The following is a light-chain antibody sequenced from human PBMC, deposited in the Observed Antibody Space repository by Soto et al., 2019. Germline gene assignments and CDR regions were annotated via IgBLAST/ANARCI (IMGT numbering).Light chain of an antibody. J-gene: IGKJ1*01. V-gene: IGKV1-39*01. CDR2: AAS. CDR1: ESIRNN. CDR3: QQTYSTPRGA. Sequence: DIQITQCPSSLSASVGDRVTITCRASESIRNNLNWYQQKPGKAPKLLIYAASTLQSGVPSRFSGGGSGTEFTLTIGSLQPEDFTTYYCQQTYSTPRGAFGQGTKVDIK.